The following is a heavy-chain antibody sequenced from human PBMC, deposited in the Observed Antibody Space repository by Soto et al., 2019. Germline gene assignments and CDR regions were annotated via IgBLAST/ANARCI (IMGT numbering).Heavy chain of an antibody. D-gene: IGHD4-17*01. CDR1: GYTFTSHD. J-gene: IGHJ4*02. Sequence: QVQLVQSGAELKKSGASVKVSCKASGYTFTSHDINWVRQATGQGLEWMGWMNPNSGNTGYAQKFQGRVTMTRNTSISTAYMELSNLRSEDTAVDYCARWDYGYYARFDYWGQGTLVTVSS. V-gene: IGHV1-8*01. CDR2: MNPNSGNT. CDR3: ARWDYGYYARFDY.